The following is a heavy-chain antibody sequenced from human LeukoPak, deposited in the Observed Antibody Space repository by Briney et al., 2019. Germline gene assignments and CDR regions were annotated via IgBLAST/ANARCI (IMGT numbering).Heavy chain of an antibody. D-gene: IGHD2-2*01. CDR3: AREVVVVPAAMSYYYYYMDV. CDR2: INPNSGGT. V-gene: IGHV1-2*02. CDR1: GYTFTGYY. Sequence: ASVKVSCKASGYTFTGYYMHWVRQAPGQGLEWMGWINPNSGGTNYAQKFQGRVTMTRDTSISTAYMEPSRLRSDDTAVYYCAREVVVVPAAMSYYYYYMDVWGKGTTVTVSS. J-gene: IGHJ6*03.